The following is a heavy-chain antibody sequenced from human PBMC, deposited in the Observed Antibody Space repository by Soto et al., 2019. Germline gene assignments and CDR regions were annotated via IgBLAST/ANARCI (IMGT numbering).Heavy chain of an antibody. CDR2: ISGSDGKT. Sequence: EVQLLESGGGLVQPGGSLRLSCTASGFTFSTYAMTWVRQAPGKGLAWVSTISGSDGKTYYADSVRGRFTISSDNSKDTLYLQMNSLTAEDTATYYCTKDWTGNTCPCMDVWGQGTTVTVSS. J-gene: IGHJ6*02. D-gene: IGHD2-8*02. CDR1: GFTFSTYA. CDR3: TKDWTGNTCPCMDV. V-gene: IGHV3-23*01.